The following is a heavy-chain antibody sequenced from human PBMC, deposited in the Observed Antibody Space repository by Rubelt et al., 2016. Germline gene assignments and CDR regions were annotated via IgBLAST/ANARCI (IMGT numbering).Heavy chain of an antibody. CDR3: ARDLDTAMVPGIFDY. V-gene: IGHV3-21*01. J-gene: IGHJ4*02. Sequence: YYADSVKGRFTISRDNAKNTLYLQMNSLRAEDTAVYYCARDLDTAMVPGIFDYWGQGTLVTVSS. D-gene: IGHD5-18*01.